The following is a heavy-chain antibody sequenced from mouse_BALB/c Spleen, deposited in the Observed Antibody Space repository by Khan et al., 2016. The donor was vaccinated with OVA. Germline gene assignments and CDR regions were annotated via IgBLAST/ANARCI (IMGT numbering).Heavy chain of an antibody. Sequence: QVRLQQSGPELVKPGASVKMSCKASGYTFTDYIINWVKQTTGQGLEWIGQIYPGSGSTYYNEKFKGKATLTADKYSNTANMQFSSLTSEDSAVDFCARSGYGSLVYWGQGTTLTVSS. CDR3: ARSGYGSLVY. V-gene: IGHV1-77*01. D-gene: IGHD1-1*01. J-gene: IGHJ2*01. CDR2: IYPGSGST. CDR1: GYTFTDYI.